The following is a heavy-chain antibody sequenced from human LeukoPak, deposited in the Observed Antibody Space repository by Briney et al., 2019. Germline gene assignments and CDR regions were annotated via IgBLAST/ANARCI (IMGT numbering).Heavy chain of an antibody. CDR2: ISSSSLSI. Sequence: GGSLRLSCAASGFTLSSYNMNWVRQAPGKGLEWVSYISSSSLSIYNADSVQGRFTISRDNAKNSLSLQMHSLRDEDTAVYYCARGRIAVAGTFDYWGQGTLVTVSS. D-gene: IGHD6-19*01. CDR3: ARGRIAVAGTFDY. J-gene: IGHJ4*02. V-gene: IGHV3-48*02. CDR1: GFTLSSYN.